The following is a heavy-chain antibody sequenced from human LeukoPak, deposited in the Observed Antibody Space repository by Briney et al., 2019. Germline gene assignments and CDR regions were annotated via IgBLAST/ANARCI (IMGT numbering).Heavy chain of an antibody. D-gene: IGHD1-26*01. CDR3: ARDRELAALDP. Sequence: SETLSLTCTVSGDSLRTTTYYWSWVRQPPGKGLEWIGGLYHSGTIYYNPSLKSRVTISADKSKNHFSLKLTSVTAADTAVYYCARDRELAALDPWGQGTLVIVSS. J-gene: IGHJ5*02. CDR1: GDSLRTTTYY. V-gene: IGHV4-39*07. CDR2: LYHSGTI.